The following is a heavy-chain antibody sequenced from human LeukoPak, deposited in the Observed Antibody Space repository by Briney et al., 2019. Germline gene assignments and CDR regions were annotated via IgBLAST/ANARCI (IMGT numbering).Heavy chain of an antibody. CDR2: ISWNSGRI. CDR3: AKDFSSSGWDDAFDI. CDR1: GFTFDDYA. Sequence: SLRLSCAASGFTFDDYAMHWVRQAPGKGLEWVSGISWNSGRIGYADSVKGRFTISRDNAKNSLHLQMNSLRTEDTALYYCAKDFSSSGWDDAFDIWGQGTMVTVSS. J-gene: IGHJ3*02. D-gene: IGHD6-19*01. V-gene: IGHV3-9*01.